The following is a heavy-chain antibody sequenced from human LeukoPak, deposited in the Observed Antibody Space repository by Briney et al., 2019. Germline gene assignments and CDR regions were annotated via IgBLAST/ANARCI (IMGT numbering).Heavy chain of an antibody. CDR3: ARKGAMVPYDY. V-gene: IGHV3-23*01. Sequence: GGSLRLSCAASGFIFSSHAMSWVRQAPGKGLEWVSAISTGGNTFYLDSVKGRFTISRDNSKNTLYLQMNSLRAEDTAVYYCARKGAMVPYDYWGQGTLVTVSS. CDR1: GFIFSSHA. D-gene: IGHD5-18*01. J-gene: IGHJ4*02. CDR2: ISTGGNT.